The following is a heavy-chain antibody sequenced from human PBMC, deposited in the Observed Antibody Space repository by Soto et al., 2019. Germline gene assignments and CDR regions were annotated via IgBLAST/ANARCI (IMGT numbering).Heavy chain of an antibody. CDR3: ARVITAAPYYYGMDV. CDR1: GFTFSSYG. D-gene: IGHD3-16*01. CDR2: IWYDGSNK. J-gene: IGHJ6*02. Sequence: PGGSLRLSCAASGFTFSSYGMHWVRQAPGKGLEWVAVIWYDGSNKCYADSVKGRFTISRDNSKNTLYLQMNSLRAEDTAVYYCARVITAAPYYYGMDVWGQETTVTVSS. V-gene: IGHV3-33*01.